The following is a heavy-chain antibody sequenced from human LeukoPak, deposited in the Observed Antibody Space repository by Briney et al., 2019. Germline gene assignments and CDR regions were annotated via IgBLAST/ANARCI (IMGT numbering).Heavy chain of an antibody. V-gene: IGHV4-61*01. CDR1: GYSISSGYW. J-gene: IGHJ4*02. CDR2: IYYSGST. CDR3: ARQQLSQLYYFDY. Sequence: SETLSLTCAVSGYSISSGYWWSWVRQPPGKGLEWMGYIYYSGSTNYNPSLKSRVTISVDTSKNQFSLKLSSVTAADTAVYYCARQQLSQLYYFDYWGQGTLVTVSS. D-gene: IGHD6-13*01.